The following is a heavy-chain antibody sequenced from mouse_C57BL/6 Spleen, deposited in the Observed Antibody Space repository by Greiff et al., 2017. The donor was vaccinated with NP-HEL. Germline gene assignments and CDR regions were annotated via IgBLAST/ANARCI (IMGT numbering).Heavy chain of an antibody. D-gene: IGHD2-9*01. CDR3: ARYSYYGYDNYAMDY. J-gene: IGHJ4*01. CDR2: IYPGDGDT. CDR1: GYAFSSSW. V-gene: IGHV1-82*01. Sequence: QVQLQQSGPELVKPGASVKISCKASGYAFSSSWMNWVKQRPGKGLEWIGRIYPGDGDTNYNGKFKGKATLTADKSSSTAYMQLSSLTSEDSAVYFCARYSYYGYDNYAMDYWGQGTSVTVSS.